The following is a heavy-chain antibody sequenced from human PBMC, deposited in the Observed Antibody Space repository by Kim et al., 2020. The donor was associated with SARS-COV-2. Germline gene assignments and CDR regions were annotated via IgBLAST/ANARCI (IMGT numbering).Heavy chain of an antibody. V-gene: IGHV1-24*01. D-gene: IGHD3-3*01. J-gene: IGHJ6*02. CDR1: GYTLTELS. CDR3: ATADYDFWSGYYEGAQDYYYGMDV. CDR2: FDPEDGET. Sequence: ASVKVSCKVSGYTLTELSMHWVRQAPGKGLEWMGGFDPEDGETIYAQKFQGRVTMTEDTSTDTAFMELSSLRSEDTAVYYCATADYDFWSGYYEGAQDYYYGMDVWGQGTTVTVSS.